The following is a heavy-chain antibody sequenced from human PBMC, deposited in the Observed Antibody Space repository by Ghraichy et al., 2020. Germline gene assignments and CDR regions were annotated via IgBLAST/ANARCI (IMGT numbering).Heavy chain of an antibody. CDR3: GGTAKCSGGSCYDY. Sequence: SETLSLTCTVSGGSISSGDYYWSWIRQPPGKGLEWIGYIYYSGSTYYNPSLKSRVTISVDTSKNQFSLKLSSVTAADTAVYFCGGTAKCSGGSCYDYWGQGTLVTVSS. CDR1: GGSISSGDYY. J-gene: IGHJ4*02. CDR2: IYYSGST. D-gene: IGHD2-15*01. V-gene: IGHV4-30-4*01.